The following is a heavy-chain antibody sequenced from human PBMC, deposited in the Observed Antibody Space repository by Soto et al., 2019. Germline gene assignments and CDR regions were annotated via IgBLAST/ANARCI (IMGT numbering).Heavy chain of an antibody. CDR2: IYHSGST. CDR1: GCSISSINW. D-gene: IGHD4-17*01. J-gene: IGHJ6*02. Sequence: SETLSLTCAVPGCSISSINWWSWVRQPPGKGLEWIGEIYHSGSTNYNPSLKSRVTISVDKSKNQFSLKLSSVTAADTAVYYCASMNTGGDYEAYYYGMDVRGQGTKVTVSS. CDR3: ASMNTGGDYEAYYYGMDV. V-gene: IGHV4-4*02.